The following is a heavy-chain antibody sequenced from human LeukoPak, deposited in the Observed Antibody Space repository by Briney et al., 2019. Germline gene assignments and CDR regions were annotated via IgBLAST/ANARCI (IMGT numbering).Heavy chain of an antibody. CDR2: ISAYNGNT. CDR3: ARGPWSNGDRYGMDV. V-gene: IGHV1-18*01. D-gene: IGHD4-17*01. J-gene: IGHJ6*02. CDR1: GYTFTSYG. Sequence: GASVKVSCKASGYTFTSYGISWVRQAPGQGLEWMGWISAYNGNTNYAQKLQGRVTMTTDTSTSTAYMELRSLRSDDTAVYYCARGPWSNGDRYGMDVWGQGTTVTVSS.